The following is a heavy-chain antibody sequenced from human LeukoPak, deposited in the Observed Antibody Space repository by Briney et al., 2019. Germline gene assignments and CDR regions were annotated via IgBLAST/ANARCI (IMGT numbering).Heavy chain of an antibody. V-gene: IGHV1-46*01. Sequence: ASVKVSCKASGYTLSRYYMHWIRQAPGQGLEWMGLINPSGSITTYAQKFQGRVTVTRGTSTSTVYMELRSLRSEDTAVYYCAREPTLAALTVDNWFAPWGQGTLVTVSS. D-gene: IGHD6-13*01. CDR3: AREPTLAALTVDNWFAP. J-gene: IGHJ5*02. CDR1: GYTLSRYY. CDR2: INPSGSIT.